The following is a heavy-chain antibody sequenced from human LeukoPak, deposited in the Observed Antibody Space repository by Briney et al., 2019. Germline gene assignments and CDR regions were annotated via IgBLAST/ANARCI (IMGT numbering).Heavy chain of an antibody. Sequence: PGGSLRLSCAASGFTFSSYSMHWVRRAPGKGLEWVAFIRYDGSNKYYADSVKGRFTISRDNSKNTLYLQMTSLRAEDTAVYYCAKDYDFWSGYYYGPLDYWGQGTLVTVSS. CDR2: IRYDGSNK. D-gene: IGHD3-3*01. V-gene: IGHV3-30*02. CDR3: AKDYDFWSGYYYGPLDY. J-gene: IGHJ4*02. CDR1: GFTFSSYS.